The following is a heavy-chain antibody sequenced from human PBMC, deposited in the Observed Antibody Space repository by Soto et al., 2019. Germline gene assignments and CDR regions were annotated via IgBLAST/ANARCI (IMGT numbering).Heavy chain of an antibody. CDR3: ARLNLVANTVGIIYYYHYQMDV. CDR2: IYYSGST. V-gene: IGHV4-59*08. CDR1: GGSISNYY. J-gene: IGHJ6*03. D-gene: IGHD4-17*01. Sequence: SESLSISCTFSGGSISNYYWSWIRQPPGKGLEWIGYIYYSGSTNYNPSLKSRVTISLDTSKNQFSLKLSSVTAADTAMYYCARLNLVANTVGIIYYYHYQMDVWGKGTTVTVSS.